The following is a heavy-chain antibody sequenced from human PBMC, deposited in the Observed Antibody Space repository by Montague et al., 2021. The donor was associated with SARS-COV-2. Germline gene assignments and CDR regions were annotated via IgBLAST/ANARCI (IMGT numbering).Heavy chain of an antibody. Sequence: SETLSLTCTVSGVAILSSSYYWRWIRHPPGKRLEWIRCIYYSRSTYYNPSLKSRVTISVDTSKNQFSLKLSPVTAADTAVYYCARQENSSGWFKPDAFDIWGQGTMVTVSS. CDR3: ARQENSSGWFKPDAFDI. D-gene: IGHD6-19*01. CDR2: IYYSRST. J-gene: IGHJ3*02. V-gene: IGHV4-39*01. CDR1: GVAILSSSYY.